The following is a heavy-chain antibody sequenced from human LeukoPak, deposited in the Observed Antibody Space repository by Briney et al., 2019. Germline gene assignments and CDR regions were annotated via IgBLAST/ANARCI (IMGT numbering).Heavy chain of an antibody. D-gene: IGHD7-27*01. CDR1: GFTFSSYA. CDR2: ISGSGSVT. V-gene: IGHV3-23*01. J-gene: IGHJ4*02. Sequence: GGSLRLSCTASGFTFSSYAMSWVRQAPGKGLEWVSGISGSGSVTYYADSGKGRFTISRDNSKSMLYLQMNSLRVEDTAVYYCARKSRLGYYFDYWGQGTLVTVSS. CDR3: ARKSRLGYYFDY.